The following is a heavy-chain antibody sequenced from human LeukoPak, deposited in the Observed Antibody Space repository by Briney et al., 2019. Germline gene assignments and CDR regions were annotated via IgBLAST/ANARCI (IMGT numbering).Heavy chain of an antibody. CDR1: GFTFSSYG. D-gene: IGHD4-17*01. Sequence: PGGSLRLSCAASGFTFSSYGMHWVRQAPGKGLEWVAVISYDGSNKYYADSVKGRFTISRDNSKNTLYLQMNSLRAEDTAVYYCAKDLNGDQDYWGQGTLVTVSS. V-gene: IGHV3-30*18. J-gene: IGHJ4*02. CDR2: ISYDGSNK. CDR3: AKDLNGDQDY.